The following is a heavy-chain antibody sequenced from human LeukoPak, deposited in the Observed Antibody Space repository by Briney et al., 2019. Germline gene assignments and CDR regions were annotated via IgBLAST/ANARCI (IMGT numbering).Heavy chain of an antibody. J-gene: IGHJ4*02. CDR3: TSGYSSPNDY. D-gene: IGHD3-9*01. CDR1: GFTFSSYW. CDR2: IKQDGSEK. Sequence: GGSLRLSCAASGFTFSSYWMGWVRQAPGKGLEWVANIKQDGSEKYYVDSVKGRFTISRDNAKNSLYLQMNSLRAEDTAVYYCTSGYSSPNDYWGQGTLVTVSS. V-gene: IGHV3-7*01.